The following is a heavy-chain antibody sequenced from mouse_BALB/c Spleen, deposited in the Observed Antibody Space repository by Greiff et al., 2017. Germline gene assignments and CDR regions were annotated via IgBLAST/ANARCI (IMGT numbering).Heavy chain of an antibody. J-gene: IGHJ2*01. CDR2: IRNKANGYTT. Sequence: EVQVVESGGGLVQPGGSLRLSCATSGFTFTDYYMSWVRQPPGKALEWLGFIRNKANGYTTEYSASVKGRFTISRDNSQSILYLQMNTLRAEDSATYYCARDLYYYGSSLFDYWGQGTTLTVSS. V-gene: IGHV7-3*02. CDR1: GFTFTDYY. CDR3: ARDLYYYGSSLFDY. D-gene: IGHD1-1*01.